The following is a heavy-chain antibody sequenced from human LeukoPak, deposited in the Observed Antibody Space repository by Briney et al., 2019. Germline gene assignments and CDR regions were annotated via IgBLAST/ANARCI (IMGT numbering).Heavy chain of an antibody. CDR2: TNPNSGGT. V-gene: IGHV1-2*02. CDR3: ARVVGATFVSDY. J-gene: IGHJ4*02. Sequence: ASVKVSCKASGYTFTGYYMHWVRQAPGQGLEWMGWTNPNSGGTNYAQKFQGRVTMTRDTSISTAYMELSRLRSDDTAVYYCARVVGATFVSDYWGQGTLVTVSS. D-gene: IGHD1-26*01. CDR1: GYTFTGYY.